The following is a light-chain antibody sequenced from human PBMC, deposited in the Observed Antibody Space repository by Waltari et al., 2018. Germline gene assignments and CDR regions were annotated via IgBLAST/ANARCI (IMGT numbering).Light chain of an antibody. J-gene: IGKJ1*01. CDR3: QQYGSSPRT. CDR2: GAS. V-gene: IGKV3-20*01. CDR1: EILSSSY. Sequence: EIVLTQSPGTLSLSLGERATHSCRASEILSSSYLAWYQHKLGQAPRLLIYGASSRATGIPGRFSGSGSGTDFTLTISRLEPEDFAVYYCQQYGSSPRTFGQGTKVEIK.